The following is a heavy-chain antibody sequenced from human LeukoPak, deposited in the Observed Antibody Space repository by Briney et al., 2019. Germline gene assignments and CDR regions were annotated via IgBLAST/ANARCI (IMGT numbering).Heavy chain of an antibody. V-gene: IGHV3-23*01. CDR3: AKPRGPVAAFDV. CDR2: ISGSGGST. CDR1: GFTFSNHA. Sequence: PGGSLRLSCAASGFTFSNHAMTWVRQAPGKGLEWVSAISGSGGSTYYADSVKGRFTISRDNSKNTLYLQMNSLRAEDTAVYYCAKPRGPVAAFDVWGQGTMVTVSS. D-gene: IGHD5-12*01. J-gene: IGHJ3*01.